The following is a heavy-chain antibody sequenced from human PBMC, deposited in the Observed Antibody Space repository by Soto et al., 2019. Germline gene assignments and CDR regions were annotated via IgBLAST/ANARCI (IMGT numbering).Heavy chain of an antibody. CDR1: GYKFISHS. J-gene: IGHJ6*02. Sequence: QIQLVQSGGEVKKPGASVKVSCKSSGYKFISHSITWVRQAPGQGLEWMGRISAYNGNTNYAQKLQGIVTMTTDTSTNTAYMELRSLRSDDTAVYSCSRGAFCGGAPGCRDMDVWGQGTTVTVSS. CDR3: SRGAFCGGAPGCRDMDV. V-gene: IGHV1-18*01. CDR2: ISAYNGNT. D-gene: IGHD2-21*01.